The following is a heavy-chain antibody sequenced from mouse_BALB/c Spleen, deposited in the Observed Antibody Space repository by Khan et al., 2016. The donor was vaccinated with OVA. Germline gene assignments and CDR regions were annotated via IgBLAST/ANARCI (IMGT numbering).Heavy chain of an antibody. V-gene: IGHV1-20*02. CDR2: INPHIGET. CDR1: GYSFTGYF. CDR3: TRIYRSDFDY. J-gene: IGHJ2*01. Sequence: VRLQQSGHELVRPGASVKISCKASGYSFTGYFMNWVMQSHGKSLEWIGRINPHIGETFYNQRFKDKATLTVDESSSTAHMELRSLASEDSAVYYCTRIYRSDFDYWGQGTTLTVSS. D-gene: IGHD1-1*01.